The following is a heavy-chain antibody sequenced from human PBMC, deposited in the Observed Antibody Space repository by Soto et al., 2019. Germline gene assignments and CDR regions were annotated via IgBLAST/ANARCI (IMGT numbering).Heavy chain of an antibody. CDR3: ARAFCSGGNCYTYYFDP. J-gene: IGHJ5*02. CDR2: INTDGTNS. CDR1: GLTFNRYW. V-gene: IGHV3-74*01. Sequence: GGSLRLPYAASGLTFNRYWMHWVRHAPGKGLVWVSHINTDGTNSNSADSVKGLFTISRDNAKSTLFLQMNSLRDEDTAVYYCARAFCSGGNCYTYYFDPWGQGIPVTVSS. D-gene: IGHD2-15*01.